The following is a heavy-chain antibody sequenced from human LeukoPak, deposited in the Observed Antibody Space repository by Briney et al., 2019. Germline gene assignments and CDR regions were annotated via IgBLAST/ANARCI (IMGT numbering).Heavy chain of an antibody. CDR1: GFTVSSNY. Sequence: PGGSLRLSCAASGFTVSSNYMSWVRQAPGKGLEWVSVIYSGGSTYYADSVKGRFTISRDNSKNTLYLQMNSLRAEDTAVYYCATAPYYYDSSGYTYWGQGTLVTVSS. D-gene: IGHD3-22*01. J-gene: IGHJ4*02. CDR3: ATAPYYYDSSGYTY. V-gene: IGHV3-53*01. CDR2: IYSGGST.